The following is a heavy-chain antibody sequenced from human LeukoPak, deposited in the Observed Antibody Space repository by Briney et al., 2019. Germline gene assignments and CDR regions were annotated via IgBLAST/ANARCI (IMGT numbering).Heavy chain of an antibody. V-gene: IGHV4-31*03. J-gene: IGHJ3*02. CDR1: GGSISSGGYY. CDR3: AKSGDGDTFDI. Sequence: SETLSLTCTVSGGSISSGGYYWSWIRQHPGKGLEWIGYIYYSGTTYYNPSLKSRVTISVDTSKNQFSLKLSSVTAADTAVYYCAKSGDGDTFDIWGQGTMVTVSS. D-gene: IGHD2-21*02. CDR2: IYYSGTT.